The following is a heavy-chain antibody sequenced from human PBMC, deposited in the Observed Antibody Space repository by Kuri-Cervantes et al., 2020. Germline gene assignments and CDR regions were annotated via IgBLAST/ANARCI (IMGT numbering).Heavy chain of an antibody. V-gene: IGHV3-11*01. CDR3: ARGGILLQGYFDY. J-gene: IGHJ4*02. Sequence: GGSLRLSCVASEFTFTDYYMSWIRQAPGKGLEWISYIGSRGSPIYYADSVKGRFTISRDNAKKSLHLQMNSLRAEDTAVYYCARGGILLQGYFDYWGQGTLVTVSS. D-gene: IGHD3-22*01. CDR1: EFTFTDYY. CDR2: IGSRGSPI.